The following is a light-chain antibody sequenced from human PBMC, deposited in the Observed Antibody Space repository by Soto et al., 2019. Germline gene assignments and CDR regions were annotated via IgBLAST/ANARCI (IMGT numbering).Light chain of an antibody. J-gene: IGLJ3*02. Sequence: QSALTQPRSVSGSPGQSVTFSCTGTSSDVGGYNYVSWYQQHPAKAPKLMIYDVTKRPSGVPDRFSGSKSGNTASLTISGLQAEDEADYYCCSFAGIYTWVFGGGTKLTVL. V-gene: IGLV2-11*01. CDR2: DVT. CDR3: CSFAGIYTWV. CDR1: SSDVGGYNY.